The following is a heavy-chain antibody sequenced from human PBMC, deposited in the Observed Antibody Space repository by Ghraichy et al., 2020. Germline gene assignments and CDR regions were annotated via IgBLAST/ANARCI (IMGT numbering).Heavy chain of an antibody. Sequence: GGSLRLSCAASGFTFSSYAMSWVRQAPGKGLEWVSAISGSGGSTYYADSVKGRFTISRDNSKNTLYLQMNSLRAEDTAIYYCAKAGYCSSTSCYYYYYGMDVWGQGTTVTVSS. J-gene: IGHJ6*02. CDR2: ISGSGGST. V-gene: IGHV3-23*01. CDR3: AKAGYCSSTSCYYYYYGMDV. CDR1: GFTFSSYA. D-gene: IGHD2-2*01.